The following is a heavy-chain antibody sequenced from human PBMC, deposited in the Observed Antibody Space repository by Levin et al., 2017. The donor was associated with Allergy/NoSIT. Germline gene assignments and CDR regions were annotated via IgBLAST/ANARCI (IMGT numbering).Heavy chain of an antibody. V-gene: IGHV4-59*01. J-gene: IGHJ5*02. D-gene: IGHD3-3*01. Sequence: PSETLSLTCTVSGGSISSYYWSWIRQPPGKGLEWIGYIYYSGSTNYNPSLKSRVTISVDTSKNQFSLKLSSVTAADTAVYYCASSPAYYDFWSGYYLPKYNWFDPWGQGTLVTVSS. CDR1: GGSISSYY. CDR3: ASSPAYYDFWSGYYLPKYNWFDP. CDR2: IYYSGST.